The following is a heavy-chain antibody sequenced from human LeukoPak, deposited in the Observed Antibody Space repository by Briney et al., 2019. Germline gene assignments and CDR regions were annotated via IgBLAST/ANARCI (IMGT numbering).Heavy chain of an antibody. CDR2: INPNSGGST. CDR3: ARAAIAAAGSQKYDAFDI. Sequence: GSVKVSCKASGYTFTGYYMHWVRQAPGQGLEWMGWINPNSGGSTSYAQKFQGRVTMTRDMSTSTVYMQLSSLRSEDTAVYYCARAAIAAAGSQKYDAFDIWGQGTMVTVSS. J-gene: IGHJ3*02. CDR1: GYTFTGYY. D-gene: IGHD6-13*01. V-gene: IGHV1-46*01.